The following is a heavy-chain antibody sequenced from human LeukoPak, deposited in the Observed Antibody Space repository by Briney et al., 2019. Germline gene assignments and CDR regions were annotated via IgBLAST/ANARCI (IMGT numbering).Heavy chain of an antibody. Sequence: PGGSLRLSCAASGFTFSSYGMHWVRQAPGKGLEWVAVISYDGSNKYYADSVKGRFTISRDNSKNTLYLQMNSLRAKDTAVYYCAKILEVAVAGKDYWGQGTLVTVSS. CDR1: GFTFSSYG. CDR3: AKILEVAVAGKDY. D-gene: IGHD6-19*01. V-gene: IGHV3-30*18. CDR2: ISYDGSNK. J-gene: IGHJ4*02.